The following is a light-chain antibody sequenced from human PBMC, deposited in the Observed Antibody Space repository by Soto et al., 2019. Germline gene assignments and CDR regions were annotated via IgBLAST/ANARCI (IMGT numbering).Light chain of an antibody. CDR1: EDIITF. CDR3: QQSSNTPFT. CDR2: SAS. J-gene: IGKJ3*01. V-gene: IGKV1-39*01. Sequence: DVQMTQSPSSLSASVGDRVTITCRASEDIITFLSWYQQKPGEAPKLLIKSASTLQTGVPSRFSGSGSGTDFTLDINNLQPDDFATYFCQQSSNTPFTSGPGTKVAV.